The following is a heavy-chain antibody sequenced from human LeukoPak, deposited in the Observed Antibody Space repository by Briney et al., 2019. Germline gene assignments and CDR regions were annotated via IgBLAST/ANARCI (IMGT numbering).Heavy chain of an antibody. Sequence: ASVKVSCTASGYTFTSYGISWVRQAPGQGLEWMGWISAYNGNTNYAQKLQGRVTMTTDTSTSTAYMELRSLRSDDTAVYYCARVGRYYYDSSGAFDIWGQGTMVTVSS. CDR3: ARVGRYYYDSSGAFDI. CDR2: ISAYNGNT. V-gene: IGHV1-18*01. D-gene: IGHD3-22*01. J-gene: IGHJ3*02. CDR1: GYTFTSYG.